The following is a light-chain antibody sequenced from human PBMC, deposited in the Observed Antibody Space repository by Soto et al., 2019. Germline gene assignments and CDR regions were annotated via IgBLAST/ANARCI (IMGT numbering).Light chain of an antibody. CDR2: EVT. J-gene: IGLJ1*01. CDR3: SSFTSIFTFV. V-gene: IGLV2-14*01. CDR1: RSDVGAYNY. Sequence: QSVLTQPAFVSGSPGQSIAISCTGTRSDVGAYNYVSWDQQHPGKAAKLMSSEVTNRPSGVSDRFSGSKSGNTAYLTXSGLQAEDEADYYCSSFTSIFTFVFGNGTQVTVL.